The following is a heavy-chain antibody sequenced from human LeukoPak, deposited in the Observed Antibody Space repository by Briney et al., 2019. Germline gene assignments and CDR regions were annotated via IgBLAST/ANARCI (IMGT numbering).Heavy chain of an antibody. D-gene: IGHD6-19*01. CDR3: ARCSSGWNFYYYYYMDV. Sequence: GESLRLSCAASGFTFTTYWMSWVRQLPGKGLEWVANINQDGTEKYYVDSVKGRFTISRDNAKNSLYLQMNSLRAEDTAVYYCARCSSGWNFYYYYYMDVWGKGTTVTVSS. V-gene: IGHV3-7*01. J-gene: IGHJ6*03. CDR2: INQDGTEK. CDR1: GFTFTTYW.